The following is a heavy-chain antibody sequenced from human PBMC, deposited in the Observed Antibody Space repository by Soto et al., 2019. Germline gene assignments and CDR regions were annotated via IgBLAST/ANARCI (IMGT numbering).Heavy chain of an antibody. Sequence: QVQLVQSGAGVKKPGSSVKVSCKASGGTFSSYTISWVRQAPGQGLEWMGRIIPILGIANYAQKFQGRVTITADKSTSTAYMELSSLRSEDTAVYYCASTIAAAGTGLDYWGQGTLVTVSS. CDR1: GGTFSSYT. D-gene: IGHD6-13*01. J-gene: IGHJ4*02. CDR2: IIPILGIA. CDR3: ASTIAAAGTGLDY. V-gene: IGHV1-69*02.